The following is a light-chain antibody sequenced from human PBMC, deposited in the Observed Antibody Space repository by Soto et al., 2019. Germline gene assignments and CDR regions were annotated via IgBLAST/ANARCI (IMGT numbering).Light chain of an antibody. CDR3: CSYAGSSTYV. V-gene: IGLV2-23*02. CDR2: EVS. J-gene: IGLJ1*01. Sequence: QSALTQPASVSGSPGQSITISCTGTSSDVGSYNLVSWYQQHPGKASKLMIYEVSKRPSGVSNRFSGSKSGNTASLTISGFQAEDEADYYCCSYAGSSTYVFGTGTKVTVL. CDR1: SSDVGSYNL.